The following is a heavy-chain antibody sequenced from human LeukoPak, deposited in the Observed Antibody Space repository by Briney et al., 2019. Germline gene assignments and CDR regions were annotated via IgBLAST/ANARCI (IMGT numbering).Heavy chain of an antibody. CDR2: IYTSGST. V-gene: IGHV4-61*02. J-gene: IGHJ4*02. D-gene: IGHD3-22*01. CDR1: GNSISSGDYY. CDR3: ARASYSYDISGWVPFDY. Sequence: SETPSLTCTVSGNSISSGDYYWGWIRQPAGKGLEWIGRIYTSGSTTYNPSLKSRVTISGDTSENQFSLRLSSVTAADTAVYYCARASYSYDISGWVPFDYWGQGTLVTVSS.